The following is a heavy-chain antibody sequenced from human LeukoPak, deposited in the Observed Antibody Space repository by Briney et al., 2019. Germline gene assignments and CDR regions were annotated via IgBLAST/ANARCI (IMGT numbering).Heavy chain of an antibody. D-gene: IGHD2-2*01. J-gene: IGHJ3*02. CDR2: ISSSSSHI. V-gene: IGHV3-21*05. CDR1: GFTFSTYS. CDR3: ARSGYCTSTSCLNGRGAFDI. Sequence: GGSLRLSCAASGFTFSTYSMNWVRQAPGEGLEWVSYISSSSSHIFYADSVKGRFTISRDNAKNSLYLQMNSLRAKDTAVYYCARSGYCTSTSCLNGRGAFDIWGQGTMVTVSS.